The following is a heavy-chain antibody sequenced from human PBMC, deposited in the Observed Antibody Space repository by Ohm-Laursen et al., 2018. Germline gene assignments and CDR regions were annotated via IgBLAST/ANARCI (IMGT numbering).Heavy chain of an antibody. Sequence: SLRLSCSASGFTFSSYGMSWVRQTPGKGLEWVSLIYAGGSTHYADSVKGRFTISRDKSKNTVYLQMSSLRAEDTAVYYYTTDSAAGYSPQYYFDYWGQGTLVTVSS. CDR2: IYAGGST. CDR1: GFTFSSYG. CDR3: TTDSAAGYSPQYYFDY. J-gene: IGHJ4*02. D-gene: IGHD6-13*01. V-gene: IGHV3-23*03.